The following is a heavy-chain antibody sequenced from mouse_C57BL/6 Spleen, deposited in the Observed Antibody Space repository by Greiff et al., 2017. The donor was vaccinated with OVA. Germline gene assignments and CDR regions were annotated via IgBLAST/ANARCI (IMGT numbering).Heavy chain of an antibody. CDR3: TRLTCSAMDY. V-gene: IGHV1-15*01. Sequence: QVQLQQSGAELVRPGASVTLSCKASGYTFTDYEMHWVKQTPVHGLEWIGAIDPETGGTAYNQKFKGKAILTADKSSSTAYMELRSLTSEDSAVYYSTRLTCSAMDYWGQGTSVTVSS. CDR1: GYTFTDYE. CDR2: IDPETGGT. J-gene: IGHJ4*01.